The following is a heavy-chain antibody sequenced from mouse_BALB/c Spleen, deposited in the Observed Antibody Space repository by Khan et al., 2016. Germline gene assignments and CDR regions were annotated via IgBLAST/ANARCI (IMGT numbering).Heavy chain of an antibody. Sequence: EVQLVETGGGLVQPKGSLKLSCAASGFTFNTYAMNWVRQAPGKGLEWVARIRSKSNNYETYYADSVKDRFTISRDDSQSMLYLQMNNLKTEDTAMYYCVRQRLLTPYWYFDVWGAGTTVTVSS. CDR3: VRQRLLTPYWYFDV. CDR1: GFTFNTYA. D-gene: IGHD2-3*01. CDR2: IRSKSNNYET. J-gene: IGHJ1*01. V-gene: IGHV10-1*02.